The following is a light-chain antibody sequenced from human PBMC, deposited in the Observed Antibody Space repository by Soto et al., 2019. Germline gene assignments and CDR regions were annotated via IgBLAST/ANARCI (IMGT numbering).Light chain of an antibody. J-gene: IGKJ5*01. V-gene: IGKV3-15*01. CDR2: DAS. CDR1: QSVSSN. Sequence: ESVMTQSPATLSVSPAARATPSCRASQSVSSNLAWYQQKPGQAPRLLIYDASTRATGIPARFSGSGSETEFTLTISSLQSEDFAVYYCQQYNNWPPITFGQGTRLEIK. CDR3: QQYNNWPPIT.